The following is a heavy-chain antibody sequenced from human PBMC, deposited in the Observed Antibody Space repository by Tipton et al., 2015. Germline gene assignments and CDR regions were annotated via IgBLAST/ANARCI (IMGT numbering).Heavy chain of an antibody. J-gene: IGHJ4*02. CDR3: ARDRDYGGNPDY. V-gene: IGHV1-46*01. Sequence: QLVQSGPEVKKPGASVKVSCKASGYTFTSYYMHWVRQAPGQGLEWMGIINPLGGSTDYAQKFQGRVTMTRDTSTSTVYMELSSVRSADTAVYYCARDRDYGGNPDYWGQGTLVTVSS. CDR1: GYTFTSYY. CDR2: INPLGGST. D-gene: IGHD4-23*01.